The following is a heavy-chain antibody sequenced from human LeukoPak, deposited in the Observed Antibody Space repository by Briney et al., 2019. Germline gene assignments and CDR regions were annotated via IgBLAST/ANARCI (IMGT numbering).Heavy chain of an antibody. D-gene: IGHD1-26*01. Sequence: GGSLRLSCPASGFTFSSYAMSWVRQAPGKGLEWVSAISGSGGSTYYADSVEGRFTISRDNSKNTLYLQMNSLRAEDTAVYYCAKTYRVVGANHFDYWGQGTLVTVSS. J-gene: IGHJ4*02. CDR2: ISGSGGST. CDR1: GFTFSSYA. CDR3: AKTYRVVGANHFDY. V-gene: IGHV3-23*01.